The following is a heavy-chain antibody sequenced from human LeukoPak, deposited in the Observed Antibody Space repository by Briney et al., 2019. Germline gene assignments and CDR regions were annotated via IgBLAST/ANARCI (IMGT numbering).Heavy chain of an antibody. CDR2: IYSGGST. CDR1: GLTVSSNY. J-gene: IGHJ5*02. V-gene: IGHV3-66*01. CDR3: ARENFDP. Sequence: SGGSLRLSCDASGLTVSSNYMSWVRQAPGKGLEWVSVIYSGGSTYYADSVRGRFTISRDNAKNMVYLQMNSLRGEDTAVYYCARENFDPWGQGTQVTVSS.